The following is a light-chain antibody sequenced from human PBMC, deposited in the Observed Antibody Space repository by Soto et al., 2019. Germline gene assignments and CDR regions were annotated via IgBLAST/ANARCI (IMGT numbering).Light chain of an antibody. V-gene: IGKV3-15*01. CDR3: HQYNNWSLWT. Sequence: EIVMTQSPATLSVSPGERATLSCRASQSVSSNLAWYQQKRGQGPRLLIYGAATRATGIPARFSGSGSGTEFTLTISGLQSEDFAVYYCHQYNNWSLWTFGQGTKVEIK. CDR1: QSVSSN. J-gene: IGKJ1*01. CDR2: GAA.